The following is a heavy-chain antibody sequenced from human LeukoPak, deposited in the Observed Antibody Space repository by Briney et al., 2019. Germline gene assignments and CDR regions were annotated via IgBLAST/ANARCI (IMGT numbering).Heavy chain of an antibody. CDR1: GGSFSGYY. J-gene: IGHJ5*02. V-gene: IGHV4-34*01. CDR3: ARGLGHYQLRSTVGFDP. D-gene: IGHD1-1*01. Sequence: SETLSLICTVYGGSFSGYYWSWIRQPPGKGLEWIGEINHSGSTNYNPSLTSRVTISVDTSKNQFSLKLSSVAAADTAVYYCARGLGHYQLRSTVGFDPWGQGTLVTVSS. CDR2: INHSGST.